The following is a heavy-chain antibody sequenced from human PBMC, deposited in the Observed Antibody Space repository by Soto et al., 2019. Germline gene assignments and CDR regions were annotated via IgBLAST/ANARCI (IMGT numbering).Heavy chain of an antibody. Sequence: EVQLVESGGGLIQPGGSLRLSCAASGFTVSSNYMSWVRQAPGKGLEWVSVIYSGGSTYYADSVKGRFTISRDNSKNTLNLQRKSLRAEDTAVYYCARDRVERGYPEYFHHWGQGTLVTVSS. V-gene: IGHV3-53*01. J-gene: IGHJ1*01. CDR2: IYSGGST. CDR3: ARDRVERGYPEYFHH. CDR1: GFTVSSNY. D-gene: IGHD3-22*01.